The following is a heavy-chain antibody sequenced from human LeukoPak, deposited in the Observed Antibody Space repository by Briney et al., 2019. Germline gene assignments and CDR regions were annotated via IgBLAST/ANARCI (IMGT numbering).Heavy chain of an antibody. V-gene: IGHV3-23*01. J-gene: IGHJ3*02. Sequence: GGSLRLSCAASGFTFSSYAMSWVRQAPGKGLEWVSAISGAGGSQSYADSVKGRFTISRDNSKNTLYLQMNSLRVEDTAVYYCAKDLRINIANGFDIWGQGTWVTVS. CDR2: ISGAGGSQ. CDR1: GFTFSSYA. D-gene: IGHD2/OR15-2a*01. CDR3: AKDLRINIANGFDI.